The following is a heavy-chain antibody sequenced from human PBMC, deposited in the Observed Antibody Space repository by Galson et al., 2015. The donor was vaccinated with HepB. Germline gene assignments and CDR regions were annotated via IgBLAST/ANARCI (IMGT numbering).Heavy chain of an antibody. D-gene: IGHD3-10*01. CDR1: GGTFSNYA. J-gene: IGHJ4*02. V-gene: IGHV1-69*13. CDR2: ITPFFGTS. Sequence: SVKVSCKASGGTFSNYAISWVRQAPGQGLKWMGGITPFFGTSNYAQRFQGRLTITADESTSTAYMELSSLGSEDTAVYYCARDWGYGSGSYYGFWGQGTLVTVSS. CDR3: ARDWGYGSGSYYGF.